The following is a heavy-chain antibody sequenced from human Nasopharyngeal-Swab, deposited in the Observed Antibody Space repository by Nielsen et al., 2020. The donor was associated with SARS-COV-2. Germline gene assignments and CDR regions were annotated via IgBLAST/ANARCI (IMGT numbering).Heavy chain of an antibody. Sequence: YYRGWIRQPPGKGLEWVSYISSSGSTIYYADSVKGRFTISRDNAKNSLYLQMNSLGAEDTAVYYCATGYGGFDYWGQGTLVTVSS. CDR3: ATGYGGFDY. J-gene: IGHJ4*02. V-gene: IGHV3-11*01. D-gene: IGHD4-17*01. CDR1: YY. CDR2: ISSSGSTI.